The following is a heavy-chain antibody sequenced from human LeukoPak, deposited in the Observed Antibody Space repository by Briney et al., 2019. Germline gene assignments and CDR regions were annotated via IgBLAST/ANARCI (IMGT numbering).Heavy chain of an antibody. D-gene: IGHD3-10*01. J-gene: IGHJ6*03. CDR1: GFTFSDYY. Sequence: GGSLRLSCAASGFTFSDYYMSWIRQAPGKGLEWVSYISSSGSTIYYADSVKGRFTISRDNAKNSLYLQMNSLRAEDTAVYYCARVRGQFGDTSTYYYYYMDVWGKGTTVTISS. CDR2: ISSSGSTI. V-gene: IGHV3-11*04. CDR3: ARVRGQFGDTSTYYYYYMDV.